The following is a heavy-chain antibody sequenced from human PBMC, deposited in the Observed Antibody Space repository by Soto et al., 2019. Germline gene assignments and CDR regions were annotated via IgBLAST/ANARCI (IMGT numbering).Heavy chain of an antibody. V-gene: IGHV3-30*03. Sequence: PGGSLRLSCAASGFTFSSYGMHWVRQAPGKGLEWVAVISYDGSHKYYADSVKGRFTISRDNSKNTLYLQMSSLRAEDTAVYHCARVRSEWLLHGAFDIWGQGTMVTVSS. J-gene: IGHJ3*02. CDR3: ARVRSEWLLHGAFDI. CDR1: GFTFSSYG. CDR2: ISYDGSHK. D-gene: IGHD3-3*01.